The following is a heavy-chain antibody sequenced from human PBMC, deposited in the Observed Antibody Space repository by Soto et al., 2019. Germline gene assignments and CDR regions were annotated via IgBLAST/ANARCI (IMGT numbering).Heavy chain of an antibody. CDR2: NR. CDR3: ARDRLPLVELSPGEY. D-gene: IGHD3-16*02. J-gene: IGHJ4*02. CDR1: GYTFTNYR. Sequence: ASVKVSCKASGYTFTNYRISWVRQAPGQGLEWMGYNRNYAQKLQGRVTMTTETATSTAYMELRSLRSDDTAVYYCARDRLPLVELSPGEYWGQGTVVTVSS. V-gene: IGHV1-18*01.